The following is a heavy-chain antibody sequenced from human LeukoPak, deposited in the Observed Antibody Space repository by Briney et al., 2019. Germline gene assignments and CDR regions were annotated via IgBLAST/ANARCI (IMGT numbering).Heavy chain of an antibody. CDR2: IKEDGSEK. V-gene: IGHV3-7*01. D-gene: IGHD1-20*01. CDR1: GLTFSKYW. CDR3: ARESITGHRDFDY. J-gene: IGHJ4*02. Sequence: GGSLRLSCAASGLTFSKYWMSWVRQAPGKGLEWVANIKEDGSEKYYVDSVKGRFTVSRDNAKNSLYLQMNSLRAGDTAVYYCARESITGHRDFDYWGQGTLVTVSS.